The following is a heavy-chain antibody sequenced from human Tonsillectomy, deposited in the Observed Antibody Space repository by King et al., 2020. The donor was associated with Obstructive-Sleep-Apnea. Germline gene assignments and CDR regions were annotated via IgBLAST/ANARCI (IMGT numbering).Heavy chain of an antibody. V-gene: IGHV1-69*09. D-gene: IGHD3-22*01. Sequence: QLVQSGAEVKKPGSSVRVSCKASGGTFSNHAVTWMRQAPGQGLEWMGGIIPLLGMANYPQKFQGRVTITADKSTGTAYMELSSLRSEDTAVYYCASATYYYDSSGYPVLYGMDVWGQGTTVTVSS. CDR1: GGTFSNHA. CDR2: IIPLLGMA. CDR3: ASATYYYDSSGYPVLYGMDV. J-gene: IGHJ6*02.